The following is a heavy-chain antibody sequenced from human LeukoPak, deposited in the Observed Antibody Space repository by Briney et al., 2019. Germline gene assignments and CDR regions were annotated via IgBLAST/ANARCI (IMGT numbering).Heavy chain of an antibody. J-gene: IGHJ4*02. CDR3: ARGRELPGVFDY. CDR1: GFTFDDYA. D-gene: IGHD1-26*01. V-gene: IGHV3-9*01. CDR2: ISWNSGSI. Sequence: GGSLRLSCAASGFTFDDYAMHWVRQAPGKGLEWVSGISWNSGSIGYADSVKGRFTISRDNAKNSLYLQMNSLRAEDTALYYCARGRELPGVFDYWGQGTLVTVSS.